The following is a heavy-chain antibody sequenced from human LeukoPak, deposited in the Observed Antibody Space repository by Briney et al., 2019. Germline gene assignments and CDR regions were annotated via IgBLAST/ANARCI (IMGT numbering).Heavy chain of an antibody. CDR3: ARLVEDYYDSSGYYPDKVDY. V-gene: IGHV1-2*06. J-gene: IGHJ4*02. CDR2: INPNSGGT. Sequence: ASVKVSCKASGYTCTGYYMHWVRQAPGQGLEWMGRINPNSGGTNYAQKFQGRVTMIRDTSISTAYMELSRLRSDDTAVYYCARLVEDYYDSSGYYPDKVDYWGQGTLVTVSS. CDR1: GYTCTGYY. D-gene: IGHD3-22*01.